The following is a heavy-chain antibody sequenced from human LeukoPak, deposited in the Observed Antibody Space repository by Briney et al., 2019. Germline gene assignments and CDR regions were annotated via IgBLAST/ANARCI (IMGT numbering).Heavy chain of an antibody. V-gene: IGHV4-59*01. D-gene: IGHD3-16*01. Sequence: TSETLSLTCTVSGGSISTNYWTWIRQPPGKGLEWIGHIYYTGNTNYNPSLKSRVTISVGTSKNQFSLKLNSVTAADTAVYYCARGGSYFDVWGRGALVSVSS. J-gene: IGHJ2*01. CDR1: GGSISTNY. CDR3: ARGGSYFDV. CDR2: IYYTGNT.